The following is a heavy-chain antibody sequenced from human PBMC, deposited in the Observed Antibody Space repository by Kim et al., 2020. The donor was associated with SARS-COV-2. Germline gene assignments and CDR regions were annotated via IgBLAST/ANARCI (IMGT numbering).Heavy chain of an antibody. D-gene: IGHD6-19*01. Sequence: GGSLRLSCAASGFTFSSYTMNWVRQAPGKGLEWVSSISRSSGYIYYADSVKGRFTISRDNAKNSLYLQMNSLRAEDTAVYYCAREGSGSSGWSWFDPWGQGALGTVSA. J-gene: IGHJ5*02. V-gene: IGHV3-21*01. CDR1: GFTFSSYT. CDR2: ISRSSGYI. CDR3: AREGSGSSGWSWFDP.